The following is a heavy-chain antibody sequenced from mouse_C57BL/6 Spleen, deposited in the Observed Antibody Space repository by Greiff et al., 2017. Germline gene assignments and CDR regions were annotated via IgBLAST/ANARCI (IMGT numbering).Heavy chain of an antibody. CDR3: ARDSVVEGDY. CDR1: GYTFTSYW. Sequence: VQLQQSGAELVRPGTSVKLSCKASGYTFTSYWMHWVKQRPGQGLEWIGVIDPSDSYTNYNQKFKGKATLTVDTSSSTAYMQLSSLTSEDSAVYYCARDSVVEGDYWGQGTTLTVSS. CDR2: IDPSDSYT. J-gene: IGHJ2*01. V-gene: IGHV1-59*01. D-gene: IGHD1-1*01.